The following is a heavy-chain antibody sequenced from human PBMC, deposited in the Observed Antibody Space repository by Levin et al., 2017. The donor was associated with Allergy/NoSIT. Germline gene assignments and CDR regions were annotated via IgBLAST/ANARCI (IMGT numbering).Heavy chain of an antibody. CDR3: AASGDYGRKDFTY. D-gene: IGHD4-17*01. Sequence: KGLEWVSVIYSDGGTYYADSVKGRFTISRDNSNNRLFLQMNSLRAEGTDEYYCAASGDYGRKDFTYWGQGTLVPVSS. V-gene: IGHV3-53*01. J-gene: IGHJ4*02. CDR2: IYSDGGT.